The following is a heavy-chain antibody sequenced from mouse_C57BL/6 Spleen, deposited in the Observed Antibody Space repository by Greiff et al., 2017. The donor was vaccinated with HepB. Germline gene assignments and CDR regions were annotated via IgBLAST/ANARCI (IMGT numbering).Heavy chain of an antibody. CDR1: GYSITSGYY. CDR2: ISYDGSN. J-gene: IGHJ2*01. CDR3: ARFIKYYFDY. D-gene: IGHD1-2*01. Sequence: DVKLQESGPGLVKPSQSLSLTCSVTGYSITSGYYWNWIRQFPGNKLEWMGYISYDGSNNYNPSLKNRISIPRDTSKNQVFLKLNSVTTEDTATYYCARFIKYYFDYWGQGTTLTVSS. V-gene: IGHV3-6*01.